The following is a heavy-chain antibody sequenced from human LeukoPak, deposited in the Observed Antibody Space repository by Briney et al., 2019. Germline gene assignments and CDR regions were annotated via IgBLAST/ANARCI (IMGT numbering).Heavy chain of an antibody. Sequence: GGSLRLSCAASGFTVSSSFMSWVRQAPGKGLEWVSVIYSGGSTYYADSAKGRFTISRDNSKNTLYLQMNSLRADDTAVYYCVRDGVDYSFEYWGQGTLVTVSS. CDR1: GFTVSSSF. CDR2: IYSGGST. J-gene: IGHJ4*02. CDR3: VRDGVDYSFEY. D-gene: IGHD4-11*01. V-gene: IGHV3-53*01.